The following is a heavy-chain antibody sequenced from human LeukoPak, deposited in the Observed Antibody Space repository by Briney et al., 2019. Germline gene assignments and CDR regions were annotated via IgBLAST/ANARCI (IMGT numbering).Heavy chain of an antibody. J-gene: IGHJ4*02. CDR2: ISGSGGST. V-gene: IGHV3-23*01. D-gene: IGHD3-22*01. CDR3: TTDENYYDSSGYYYGNGFDY. CDR1: GFTFSSYA. Sequence: GGSLRLSCAASGFTFSSYAMSWVRQAPGKGLEWVSAISGSGGSTYYADSVKGRFTISRDNSKNTLYLQMNSLKTEDTAVYYCTTDENYYDSSGYYYGNGFDYWGQGTLVTVSS.